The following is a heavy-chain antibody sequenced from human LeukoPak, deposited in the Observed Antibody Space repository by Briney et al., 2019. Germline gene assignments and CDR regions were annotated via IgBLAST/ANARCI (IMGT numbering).Heavy chain of an antibody. D-gene: IGHD3-9*01. Sequence: GGSLRLSCAASGFTFSSYWMSWVRQAPGKGLEWVANIKQDGSEKYYVDSVKGRFTISRDNAKNSLYLQMNSLRAEDTAVYYCARAVLDILTGYEHFDYWGQGTLGTVSS. CDR1: GFTFSSYW. CDR2: IKQDGSEK. J-gene: IGHJ4*02. V-gene: IGHV3-7*01. CDR3: ARAVLDILTGYEHFDY.